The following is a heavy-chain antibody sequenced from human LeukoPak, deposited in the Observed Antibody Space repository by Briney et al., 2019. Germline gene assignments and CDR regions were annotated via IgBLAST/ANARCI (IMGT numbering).Heavy chain of an antibody. V-gene: IGHV3-48*02. J-gene: IGHJ4*02. CDR2: ISSGSRII. Sequence: PGGSLRLSCAASGFTFSGYGMHWVRQAPGKGLEWVSFISSGSRIIYYADSVKGRFTVSRDNAKNSLYLQMNSLRDEDTAVYYCARNPAGIGDYWGQGTLVTVSS. CDR3: ARNPAGIGDY. CDR1: GFTFSGYG. D-gene: IGHD1-26*01.